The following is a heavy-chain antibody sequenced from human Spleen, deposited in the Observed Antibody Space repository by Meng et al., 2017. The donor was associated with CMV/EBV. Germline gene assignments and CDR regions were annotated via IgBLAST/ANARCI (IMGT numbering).Heavy chain of an antibody. V-gene: IGHV3-66*01. D-gene: IGHD3-3*01. Sequence: GESLKISCAASGFTVSSNHMSWVRQALGKGLEWVAVIYSGGSTYYVDSVKGRFTISRDSSKNMLYLQMNSLRAEDTAVYYCAKDRSITIFGYGMDVWGQGTTVTVSS. CDR3: AKDRSITIFGYGMDV. J-gene: IGHJ6*02. CDR2: IYSGGST. CDR1: GFTVSSNH.